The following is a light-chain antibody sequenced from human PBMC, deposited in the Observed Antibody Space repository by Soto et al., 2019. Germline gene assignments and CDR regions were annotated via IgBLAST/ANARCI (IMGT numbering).Light chain of an antibody. V-gene: IGLV2-14*02. J-gene: IGLJ3*02. CDR3: ISYTTSGTLV. Sequence: QSALTQPASVSGSPGQSITISCTGTSSDIGSYNLVSWYQQHPGEAPKLMILEGSKRPSGVSNRFSGSKSGNTASLTISGLQAEDEADYYCISYTTSGTLVFGGGTKLTVL. CDR2: EGS. CDR1: SSDIGSYNL.